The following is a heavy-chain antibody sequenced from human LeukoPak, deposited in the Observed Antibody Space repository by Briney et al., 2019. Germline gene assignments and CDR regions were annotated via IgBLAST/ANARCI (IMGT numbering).Heavy chain of an antibody. J-gene: IGHJ4*02. V-gene: IGHV3-15*01. Sequence: GGSLRLSCAAPGFTFSNAWMSGVRQAPRGGREWGGRIKSKTEGGTTDYAAPVKGRLTISRDDSKNTLYLKMNSLKTGDTAVYYCTTDLVYYDIRSGYSSALDYWGQGTLVTVSS. CDR1: GFTFSNAW. CDR2: IKSKTEGGTT. CDR3: TTDLVYYDIRSGYSSALDY. D-gene: IGHD3-9*01.